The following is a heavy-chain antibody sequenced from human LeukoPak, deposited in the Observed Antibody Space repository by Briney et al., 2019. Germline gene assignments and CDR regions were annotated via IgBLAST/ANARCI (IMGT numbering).Heavy chain of an antibody. Sequence: GGSLRLSCAASGFTFSSYSMNWVRQAPGKGLEWVSYISSSSTIYYADSVKGRFTISRDNAKNSLYLQMNSLRDEDTAVYYCARDETTVTNYYYGMDVWGQGTTVTVSS. CDR1: GFTFSSYS. V-gene: IGHV3-48*02. D-gene: IGHD4-17*01. CDR2: ISSSSTI. CDR3: ARDETTVTNYYYGMDV. J-gene: IGHJ6*02.